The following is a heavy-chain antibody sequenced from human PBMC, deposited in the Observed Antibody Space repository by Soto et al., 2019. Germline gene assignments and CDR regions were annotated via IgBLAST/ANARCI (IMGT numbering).Heavy chain of an antibody. J-gene: IGHJ6*02. CDR2: IIPIFGTA. Sequence: SVKVSCKASGGTFSSYAISWLRQAPGQGLEWMGGIIPIFGTANYAQKFQGRVTITADESTSTAYMELSSLRSEDTAVYYCAANLGTYYYGMDVWGQGTTVTVSS. D-gene: IGHD3-16*01. CDR1: GGTFSSYA. V-gene: IGHV1-69*13. CDR3: AANLGTYYYGMDV.